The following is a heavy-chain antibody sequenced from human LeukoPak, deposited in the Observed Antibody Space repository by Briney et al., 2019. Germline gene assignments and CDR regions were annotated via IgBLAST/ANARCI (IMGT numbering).Heavy chain of an antibody. D-gene: IGHD5-18*01. CDR3: ASQRGYSYGPDFDY. Sequence: SETLSLTCTVSGGSISSSSYSWGWIRQPPGKGLEWIGSIYYSGSTYYNPSLKSRVTISVDTSKNQFSLKLSPVTAADTAVYYCASQRGYSYGPDFDYWGQGTLVTVSS. J-gene: IGHJ4*02. CDR1: GGSISSSSYS. CDR2: IYYSGST. V-gene: IGHV4-39*01.